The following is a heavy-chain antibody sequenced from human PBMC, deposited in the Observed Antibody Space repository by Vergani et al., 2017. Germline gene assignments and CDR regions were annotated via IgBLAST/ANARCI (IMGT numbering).Heavy chain of an antibody. CDR2: ISYDGSNK. CDR3: AKLADGSGMYYFDY. J-gene: IGHJ4*02. D-gene: IGHD3-10*01. V-gene: IGHV3-30*18. CDR1: GFTFSSYG. Sequence: QVQLVESGGGVVQPGRSLRLSCAASGFTFSSYGMHWVRQAPGKGLEWVAVISYDGSNKYYADSVKGRFTISRDNSKNTLYLQMNSLRAEDTAVYYCAKLADGSGMYYFDYWGQGTLVTVSS.